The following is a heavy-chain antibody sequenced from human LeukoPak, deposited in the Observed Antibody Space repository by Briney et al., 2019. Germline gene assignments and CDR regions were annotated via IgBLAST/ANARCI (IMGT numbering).Heavy chain of an antibody. CDR2: ISSSSSYI. V-gene: IGHV3-21*01. D-gene: IGHD2/OR15-2a*01. CDR1: GFTFSSYS. CDR3: LRISRRAFDY. Sequence: GESLKISCAASGFTFSSYSMNWVRQAPGKGLEWVSSISSSSSYIYYADSVKGRFTISRDNAKNSLYLQMNSLRAEDTAVYYCLRISRRAFDYWGQGTLATVSS. J-gene: IGHJ4*02.